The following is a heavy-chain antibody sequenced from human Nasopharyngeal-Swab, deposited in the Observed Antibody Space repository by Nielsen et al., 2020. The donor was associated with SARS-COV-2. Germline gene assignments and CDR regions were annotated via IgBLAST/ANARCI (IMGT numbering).Heavy chain of an antibody. J-gene: IGHJ6*02. CDR3: ARERTDCSGGSCYSYGMDV. D-gene: IGHD2-15*01. CDR2: IGTAGDT. Sequence: GESLKISCAASGFTFSSYDMHWVRQATGKGLEWVSAIGTAGDTYYPGSVKGRFTISRENAKHSLYLQMNSLRAGDTAVYYCARERTDCSGGSCYSYGMDVWGQGTTVTVSS. V-gene: IGHV3-13*01. CDR1: GFTFSSYD.